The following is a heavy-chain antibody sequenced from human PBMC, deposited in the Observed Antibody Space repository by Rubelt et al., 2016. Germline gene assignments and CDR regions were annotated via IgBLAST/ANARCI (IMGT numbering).Heavy chain of an antibody. CDR2: IYSGGST. V-gene: IGHV3-53*04. CDR3: AREALPAAIMGGHWYFDL. D-gene: IGHD2-2*01. J-gene: IGHJ2*01. CDR1: GFTFSSYG. Sequence: GGCLRLSCAASGFTFSSYGMNWVRQAPGKGLEWVSVIYSGGSTYYADSVKGRFTISRHNSKNTLYLQMNSLRAEDTAVYYCAREALPAAIMGGHWYFDLWGRGTLVTVSS.